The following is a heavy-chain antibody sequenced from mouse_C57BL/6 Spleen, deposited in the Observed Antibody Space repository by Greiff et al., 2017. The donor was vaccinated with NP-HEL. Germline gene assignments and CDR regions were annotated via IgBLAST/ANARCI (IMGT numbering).Heavy chain of an antibody. V-gene: IGHV5-17*01. CDR3: ASSNRYYYAMDY. CDR1: GFTFSDYG. CDR2: ISSGSRTI. J-gene: IGHJ4*01. Sequence: EVQLKESGGGLVKPGGSLKLSCAASGFTFSDYGMHWVRQAPEKGLEWVAYISSGSRTIYYADTVKGRFTISRDNAKNTLFLQMTSLRSEDTAMYYCASSNRYYYAMDYWGQGTSVTVSS. D-gene: IGHD2-5*01.